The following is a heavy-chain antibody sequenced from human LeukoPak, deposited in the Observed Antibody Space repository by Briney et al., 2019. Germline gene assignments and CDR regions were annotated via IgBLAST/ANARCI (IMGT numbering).Heavy chain of an antibody. Sequence: ASVKVSCKASGYTFTGYYVHWVRQAPGQGLEWMGWINPNSGGTNYAQKFQGGVTMTRDTSISTAYMELSRLRSDDTAVYYCARTKRGYDYGDYRFDPWGQGTLVTVSS. CDR3: ARTKRGYDYGDYRFDP. J-gene: IGHJ5*02. CDR2: INPNSGGT. CDR1: GYTFTGYY. V-gene: IGHV1-2*02. D-gene: IGHD4-17*01.